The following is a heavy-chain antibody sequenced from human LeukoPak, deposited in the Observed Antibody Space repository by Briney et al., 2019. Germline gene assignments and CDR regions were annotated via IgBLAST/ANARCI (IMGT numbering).Heavy chain of an antibody. CDR3: ARTGWELLWAFDI. D-gene: IGHD1-26*01. CDR1: GYTFTSYY. CDR2: INPSGGST. J-gene: IGHJ3*02. V-gene: IGHV1-46*01. Sequence: ASVKASCKASGYTFTSYYMHWVRQAPGQGLEWMGIINPSGGSTSYAQKFQGRVTMTRDTSTSTVYMELSSLRSEDTAVYYCARTGWELLWAFDIWGQGTMVTVSS.